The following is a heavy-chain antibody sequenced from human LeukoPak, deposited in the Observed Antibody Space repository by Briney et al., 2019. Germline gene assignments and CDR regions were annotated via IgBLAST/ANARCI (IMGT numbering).Heavy chain of an antibody. CDR1: GFTFSSYA. Sequence: GGSLRLSCAASGFTFSSYAMSWVRQAPGKGLEWVSAISGSGGSTYYADSVKGRFTISRDNSKNTLYLQMNSLRAEDTAVYYCAKAGGYCSGGSCYPVGENFDYWAREPWSPSPQ. J-gene: IGHJ4*02. CDR3: AKAGGYCSGGSCYPVGENFDY. V-gene: IGHV3-23*01. CDR2: ISGSGGST. D-gene: IGHD2-15*01.